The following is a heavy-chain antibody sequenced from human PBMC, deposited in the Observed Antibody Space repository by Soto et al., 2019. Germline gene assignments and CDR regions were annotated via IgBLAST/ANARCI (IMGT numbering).Heavy chain of an antibody. CDR2: ISHDGSVT. J-gene: IGHJ5*02. CDR3: AKDWGSSGWYNWFDP. Sequence: QVQMVESGGGVVQPGTSLRLSCATSGFTFCTSGMHWVRQAPGKGLEWVAMISHDGSVTYYTDSVQGRFTISRDTPKNTLYLQMNSLRDEDTAIYYCAKDWGSSGWYNWFDPWGQGTRVTVS. CDR1: GFTFCTSG. V-gene: IGHV3-30*18. D-gene: IGHD6-13*01.